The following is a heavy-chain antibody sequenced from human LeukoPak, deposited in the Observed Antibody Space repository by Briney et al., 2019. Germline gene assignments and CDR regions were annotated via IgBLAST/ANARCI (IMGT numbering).Heavy chain of an antibody. V-gene: IGHV3-7*01. CDR2: INQDGSEE. CDR3: VRDGGVSGYDLLDY. Sequence: PGGSLRLSCAASGFTFSHYWMTWVRQAPGKGLEWVAQINQDGSEEYYMDSVRARFTISRDNAKNSVFLQMNSLRAEDTAVYYCVRDGGVSGYDLLDYWGQGTLATVSS. D-gene: IGHD5-12*01. J-gene: IGHJ4*02. CDR1: GFTFSHYW.